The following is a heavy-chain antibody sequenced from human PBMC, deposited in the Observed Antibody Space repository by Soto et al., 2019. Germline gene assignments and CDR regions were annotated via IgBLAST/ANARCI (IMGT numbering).Heavy chain of an antibody. CDR3: ARRRTVLATVWDY. CDR2: LYWDDDK. J-gene: IGHJ4*02. V-gene: IGHV2-5*02. CDR1: GFSLNTSGAG. Sequence: QITLKESGPTLVKPTQTLTLTCTFSGFSLNTSGAGVGWIRQPPGKAQEWLAPLYWDDDKRYRPSLESMLTTTKDNIKSQVVLTIAGRDPVAQATYFSARRRTVLATVWDYGGQGSVVTVPS. D-gene: IGHD3-16*01.